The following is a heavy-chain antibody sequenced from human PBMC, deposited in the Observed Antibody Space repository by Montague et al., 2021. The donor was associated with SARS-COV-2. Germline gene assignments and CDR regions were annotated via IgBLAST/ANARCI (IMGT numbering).Heavy chain of an antibody. D-gene: IGHD2-21*01. Sequence: SETLSLTCAVYTEAFNGYYWTWIRQPPGKGLEWIGYVSHPGSAKYNPSLKGRVTISVNTWRNQVSLRLTSVTAADTATYYCARGADNRVICVVSPRYYFDYWGQGTMVAVSA. CDR2: VSHPGSA. J-gene: IGHJ4*02. CDR1: TEAFNGYY. CDR3: ARGADNRVICVVSPRYYFDY. V-gene: IGHV4-34*01.